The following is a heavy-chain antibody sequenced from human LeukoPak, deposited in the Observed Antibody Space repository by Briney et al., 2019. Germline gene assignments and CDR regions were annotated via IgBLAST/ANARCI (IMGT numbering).Heavy chain of an antibody. CDR2: IYYSGST. CDR3: ARDRDRIIAVAKHDAFDI. V-gene: IGHV4-39*02. J-gene: IGHJ3*02. D-gene: IGHD6-19*01. Sequence: PSETLSLTCTVSGGSISSSSYYWGWIRQPPGKGLEWIGSIYYSGSTYYNPSLKSRVTISVDTSKNQFSLKLSSVTAADTAVYYCARDRDRIIAVAKHDAFDIWGQGTMVTVSS. CDR1: GGSISSSSYY.